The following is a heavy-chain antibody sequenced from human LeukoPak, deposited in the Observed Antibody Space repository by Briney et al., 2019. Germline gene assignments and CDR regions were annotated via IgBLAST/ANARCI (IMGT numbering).Heavy chain of an antibody. CDR1: GFTFSSYA. Sequence: GGSLRLSCAASGFTFSSYAMSWVRQAPGKGLEWVSGISTSGGTTSYADSVKGWFTISRDNPRNTLYMQMSSLRDEDTAVYYCAIMHRYYDGSGYWVQWGQGTLVTVSS. D-gene: IGHD3-22*01. CDR2: ISTSGGTT. CDR3: AIMHRYYDGSGYWVQ. J-gene: IGHJ4*02. V-gene: IGHV3-23*01.